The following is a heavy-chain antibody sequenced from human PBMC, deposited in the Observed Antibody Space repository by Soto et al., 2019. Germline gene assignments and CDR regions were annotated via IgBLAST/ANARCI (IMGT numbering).Heavy chain of an antibody. Sequence: QVQLVESGGGVVQPGRSLRLSCAAPGFTFSSYGMHWVRQAPGKGLEWVAVIWYDGSNKYYADSVKGRFTISRDNSKNTLYLQMNSLRAEDTAVYYCARGGGLADTAINYWGQGTLVTVSS. CDR1: GFTFSSYG. CDR3: ARGGGLADTAINY. J-gene: IGHJ4*02. CDR2: IWYDGSNK. D-gene: IGHD5-18*01. V-gene: IGHV3-33*01.